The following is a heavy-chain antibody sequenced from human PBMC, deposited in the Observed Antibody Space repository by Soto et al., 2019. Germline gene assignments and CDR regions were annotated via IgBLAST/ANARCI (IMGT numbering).Heavy chain of an antibody. Sequence: PGGSLRLSCAASGFTFSSYWMHWVRQAPGKGLVWVSRINSDGSSTSYADSVKGRFTISRDNAKNTLYLQMNSLRAEDTAVYYCARDRYSVVIAAAGPFDYWGQGTLVTVSS. V-gene: IGHV3-74*01. D-gene: IGHD6-13*01. CDR2: INSDGSST. J-gene: IGHJ4*02. CDR1: GFTFSSYW. CDR3: ARDRYSVVIAAAGPFDY.